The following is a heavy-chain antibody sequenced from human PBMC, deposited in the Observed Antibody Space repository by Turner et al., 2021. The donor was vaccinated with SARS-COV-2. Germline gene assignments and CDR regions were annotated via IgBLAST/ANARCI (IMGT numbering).Heavy chain of an antibody. CDR3: ARDEEGIAAAYYYAMDV. CDR2: ISPILGIT. V-gene: IGHV1-69*08. J-gene: IGHJ6*02. Sequence: QVQLVQSGAEVKKPGSSVKVSCKASGCTFSTYTISWARQATGQGLEWMGRISPILGITTYAQEFQGRVTITADKSTSTAYMELSSLRSEDTAVYYCARDEEGIAAAYYYAMDVWGQGTTVTVSS. D-gene: IGHD6-13*01. CDR1: GCTFSTYT.